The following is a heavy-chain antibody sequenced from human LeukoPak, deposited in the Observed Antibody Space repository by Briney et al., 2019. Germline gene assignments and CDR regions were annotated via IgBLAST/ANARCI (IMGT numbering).Heavy chain of an antibody. J-gene: IGHJ5*02. CDR2: IHYSGST. CDR3: AGHSGYYSSYNWFDP. D-gene: IGHD3-22*01. CDR1: GGSISSGDYY. V-gene: IGHV4-30-4*01. Sequence: SETLSLTCTVSGGSISSGDYYWSWIRQPPGKGLQWIGYIHYSGSTYYNPSLKSRVTISVDTSKNQFSLKLSSVTAADTAVYYCAGHSGYYSSYNWFDPWGQGTLVTVSS.